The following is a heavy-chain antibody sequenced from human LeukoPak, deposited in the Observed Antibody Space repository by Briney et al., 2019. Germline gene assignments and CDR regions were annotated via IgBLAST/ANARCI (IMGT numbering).Heavy chain of an antibody. CDR3: ARINGDGDY. V-gene: IGHV4-4*02. CDR1: SDSISSSNW. CDR2: IYHSGKS. J-gene: IGHJ4*02. D-gene: IGHD4-17*01. Sequence: ASETLSLTCAVSSDSISSSNWWSWVRQSPGKGLEWIGEIYHSGKSTYNPSLKSRVTISVDKSKNQFSLKLSSVTAADTAVYYCARINGDGDYWGQGTLVTVSS.